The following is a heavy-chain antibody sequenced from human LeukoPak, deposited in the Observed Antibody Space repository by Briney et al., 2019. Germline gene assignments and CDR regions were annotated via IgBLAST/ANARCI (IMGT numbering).Heavy chain of an antibody. CDR3: ARGEYDFWSGYYRNFDY. J-gene: IGHJ4*02. D-gene: IGHD3-3*01. V-gene: IGHV1-2*02. CDR1: GYTFTGYY. CDR2: INPDSGGT. Sequence: ASVKVSCKASGYTFTGYYMHWVRQAPGQGLEWMGWINPDSGGTNYAQKFQGRATMTRDTSISTAYMELSRLRSDDTAVYYCARGEYDFWSGYYRNFDYWGQGTLVTVS.